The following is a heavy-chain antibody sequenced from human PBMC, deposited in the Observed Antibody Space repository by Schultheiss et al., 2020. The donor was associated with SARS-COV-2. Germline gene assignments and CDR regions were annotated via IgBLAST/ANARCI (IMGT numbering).Heavy chain of an antibody. CDR3: ADGGYYYDSSGYDY. CDR1: GFTFSDYY. D-gene: IGHD3-22*01. CDR2: ISGSGGST. Sequence: GGSLRLSCAASGFTFSDYYMSWIRQAPGKGLEWVSAISGSGGSTYYADSVKGRFTISRDNSKNTLYLQMNSLRAEDTAVYYCADGGYYYDSSGYDYWGQGTLVTVSS. J-gene: IGHJ4*02. V-gene: IGHV3-23*01.